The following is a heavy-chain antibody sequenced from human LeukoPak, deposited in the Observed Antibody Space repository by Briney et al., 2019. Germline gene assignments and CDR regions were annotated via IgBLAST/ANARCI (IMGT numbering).Heavy chain of an antibody. J-gene: IGHJ4*02. CDR2: IYYSGST. Sequence: SETLSLTCAVYGGSFSGYYWSWIRQPPGKGLEWIGSIYYSGSTYYNPSLKSRVTISVDTSKNQFSLKLSSVTAADTAVYYCAISSASGWSHLPNFDYWGQGTLVTVSS. CDR1: GGSFSGYY. CDR3: AISSASGWSHLPNFDY. D-gene: IGHD6-19*01. V-gene: IGHV4-34*01.